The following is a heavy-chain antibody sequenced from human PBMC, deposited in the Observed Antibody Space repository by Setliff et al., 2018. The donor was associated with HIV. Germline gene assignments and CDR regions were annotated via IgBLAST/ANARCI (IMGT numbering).Heavy chain of an antibody. CDR2: IIPISGTA. J-gene: IGHJ4*02. CDR3: ARVSTDYVWGSFLSSGPYYFDF. Sequence: AASVKVSCKASGGTFSSYVISWVRQAPGQGLEWMGGIIPISGTANNAQKFQGRVTITADKSTSTAYMQLSSLRSEDTAAYFCARVSTDYVWGSFLSSGPYYFDFWGQGALVTVSS. CDR1: GGTFSSYV. V-gene: IGHV1-69*06. D-gene: IGHD3-16*01.